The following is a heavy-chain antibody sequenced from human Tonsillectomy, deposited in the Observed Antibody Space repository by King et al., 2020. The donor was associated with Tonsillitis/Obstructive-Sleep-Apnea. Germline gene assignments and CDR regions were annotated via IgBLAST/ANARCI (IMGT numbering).Heavy chain of an antibody. J-gene: IGHJ6*03. CDR2: ISSSSSYI. Sequence: VQLVESGGGLVKPGGSLRLSCAASGFTFSSYSMNWVRQAPGKGLEWVSSISSSSSYIYYADSVKGRFTISRDNAKNSLYLQMNSLRGEDTAVYYCGRVGRATSYCSGGSCYDGLYYYYMDVWGKGTTVTVSS. CDR1: GFTFSSYS. D-gene: IGHD2-15*01. CDR3: GRVGRATSYCSGGSCYDGLYYYYMDV. V-gene: IGHV3-21*01.